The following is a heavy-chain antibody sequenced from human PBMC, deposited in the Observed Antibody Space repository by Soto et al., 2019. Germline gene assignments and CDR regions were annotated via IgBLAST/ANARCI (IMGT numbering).Heavy chain of an antibody. CDR1: GGSFSGYY. Sequence: SETLSLTCAVYGGSFSGYYWSWIRQPPGKGLEWIGEINHSGSTIYNPSLKSRVTISVDTSKNQFSLKLSSVTAADTAVYYCARGGGVYYFDYWGQGTLVTVSS. V-gene: IGHV4-34*01. CDR2: INHSGST. J-gene: IGHJ4*02. D-gene: IGHD2-8*02. CDR3: ARGGGVYYFDY.